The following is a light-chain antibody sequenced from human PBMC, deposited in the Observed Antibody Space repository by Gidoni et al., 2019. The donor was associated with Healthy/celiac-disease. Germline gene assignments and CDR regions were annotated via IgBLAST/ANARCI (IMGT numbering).Light chain of an antibody. CDR1: QSVSSSY. CDR3: QQYGSSPWT. J-gene: IGKJ1*01. Sequence: EIVLTQSPGTLSLSPGERASLSCRASQSVSSSYLAWYQQKPGQAPRLLIDGASKRATGIPDRFSGSGSGTDFTLTISRLEPEDFAVYYCQQYGSSPWTFGQGTKVEVK. V-gene: IGKV3-20*01. CDR2: GAS.